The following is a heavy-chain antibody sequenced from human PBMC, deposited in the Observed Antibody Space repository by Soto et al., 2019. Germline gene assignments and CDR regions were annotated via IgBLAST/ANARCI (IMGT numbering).Heavy chain of an antibody. CDR3: AKDGTLLHHSSSWYPYYYYYGMDV. D-gene: IGHD6-13*01. J-gene: IGHJ6*02. V-gene: IGHV3-23*01. CDR1: GLTLSSYA. Sequence: PGGSLRLSCAASGLTLSSYAMTGFRKSPGKGLEWVSAISGSSGSTYYADSVKGRFTISRDNSKNTLYLQMNSLRAEDTAVYYCAKDGTLLHHSSSWYPYYYYYGMDVWGQGTTVTVSS. CDR2: ISGSSGST.